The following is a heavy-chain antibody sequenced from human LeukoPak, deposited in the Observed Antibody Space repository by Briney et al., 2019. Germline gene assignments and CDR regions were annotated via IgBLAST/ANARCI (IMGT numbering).Heavy chain of an antibody. Sequence: SETLSLTCSVSGGAVSRYYWNWIRQPPGKGLEWIGYGYCSGITNYNPSLKSRVTTSVDTSKNQVSLDLSSVTTADTAVYFCARGTMTTVIPADYWGQGTLVTVSS. J-gene: IGHJ4*02. CDR3: ARGTMTTVIPADY. V-gene: IGHV4-59*02. CDR1: GGAVSRYY. CDR2: GYCSGIT. D-gene: IGHD4-17*01.